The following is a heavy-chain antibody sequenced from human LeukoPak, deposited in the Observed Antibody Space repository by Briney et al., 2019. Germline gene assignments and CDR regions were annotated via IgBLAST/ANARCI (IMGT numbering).Heavy chain of an antibody. J-gene: IGHJ4*02. D-gene: IGHD6-6*01. Sequence: SETLSLTCAVSGGSVSNFYWSWIRQPPGKGLEWIGYIYYSGSTNYNPSLKSRVTISIDASKNQFSLKLTSVTDADTAVYYCARLSSSGRDHWGQGTLVTVSS. CDR3: ARLSSSGRDH. CDR2: IYYSGST. CDR1: GGSVSNFY. V-gene: IGHV4-59*02.